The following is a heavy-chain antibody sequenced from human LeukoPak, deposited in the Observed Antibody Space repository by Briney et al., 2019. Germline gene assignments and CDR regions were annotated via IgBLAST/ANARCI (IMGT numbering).Heavy chain of an antibody. CDR3: ARHGLGGNWVYKVGTRSHFDY. CDR2: IYPGDSDT. D-gene: IGHD6-13*01. Sequence: GESLKISCKGSGYSFTSYWIGWVRQMPGKGLEWMGIIYPGDSDTRYSPSFQGQVTISADKSISTAYLQWSSPKASDTAMYYCARHGLGGNWVYKVGTRSHFDYWGQGTLVTVSS. V-gene: IGHV5-51*01. J-gene: IGHJ4*02. CDR1: GYSFTSYW.